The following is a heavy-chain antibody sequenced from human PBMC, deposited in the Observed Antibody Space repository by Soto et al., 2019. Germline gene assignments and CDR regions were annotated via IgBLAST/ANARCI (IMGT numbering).Heavy chain of an antibody. Sequence: PGGSLRLSCAASGFTFSSYAMSWVRQAPGKGLEWVSAISGSGGSTYYADSVKGRFTISRDNSKNTLYLQMNSLRAEDTAVYYCAKGLDPHSGSYYYEPPPGMDVWGQGTTVTVSS. CDR3: AKGLDPHSGSYYYEPPPGMDV. J-gene: IGHJ6*02. CDR2: ISGSGGST. D-gene: IGHD1-26*01. V-gene: IGHV3-23*01. CDR1: GFTFSSYA.